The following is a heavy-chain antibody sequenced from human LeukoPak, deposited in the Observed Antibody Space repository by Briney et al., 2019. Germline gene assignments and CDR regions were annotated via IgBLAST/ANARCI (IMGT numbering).Heavy chain of an antibody. CDR3: ASARSSGYYYTSWFDP. Sequence: SVKVSCKASGGTFSSYAISWVRQAPGQGLEWMGRIIPILGIANYAQKFQGRVTITADKSTSTAYMELSSLRSEDTAVYYCASARSSGYYYTSWFDPWGQGTLVTVSS. J-gene: IGHJ5*02. D-gene: IGHD3-22*01. CDR2: IIPILGIA. V-gene: IGHV1-69*04. CDR1: GGTFSSYA.